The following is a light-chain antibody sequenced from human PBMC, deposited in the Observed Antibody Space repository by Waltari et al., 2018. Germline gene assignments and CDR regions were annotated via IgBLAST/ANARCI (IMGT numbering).Light chain of an antibody. CDR1: HPVNNW. CDR3: QHYDSAPYS. CDR2: KTS. Sequence: DIQMTQSPPSLSASVGDRVTITCRASHPVNNWLAWYQQKPGEAPKLLLYKTSSLQSGVPSRVSGSGSGTDFTLTIGGLQPEDFGSYYCQHYDSAPYSFGQGTKLEIK. J-gene: IGKJ2*03. V-gene: IGKV1-5*03.